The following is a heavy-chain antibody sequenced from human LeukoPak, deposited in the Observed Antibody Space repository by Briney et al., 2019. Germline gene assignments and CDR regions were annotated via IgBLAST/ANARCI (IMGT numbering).Heavy chain of an antibody. CDR2: INPNSGGT. Sequence: ASVKVSCKASGYTFTGYYMHWVRQAPGQGLEWMGWINPNSGGTNYAQKFQGRVTVTRDTSITTACMELSSLRSDDTAVYYCARGRRHYDSSGYYYEGDAFDIWGQGTMVTVSS. J-gene: IGHJ3*02. D-gene: IGHD3-22*01. CDR1: GYTFTGYY. CDR3: ARGRRHYDSSGYYYEGDAFDI. V-gene: IGHV1-2*02.